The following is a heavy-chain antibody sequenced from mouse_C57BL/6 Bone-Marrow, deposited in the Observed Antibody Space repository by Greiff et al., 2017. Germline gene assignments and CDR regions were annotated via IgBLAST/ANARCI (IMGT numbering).Heavy chain of an antibody. J-gene: IGHJ2*01. CDR1: GFTFSSYT. Sequence: EVQLVESGGGLVKPGGSLKLSCAASGFTFSSYTMSWVRQTPEKRLEWVATLSGGGGNTYYPDTVKGRFTISRDNAKNTLYLQMRSLRSEDAALYYWARHDACDYWGQGTTRTVSA. CDR3: ARHDACDY. V-gene: IGHV5-9*01. CDR2: LSGGGGNT.